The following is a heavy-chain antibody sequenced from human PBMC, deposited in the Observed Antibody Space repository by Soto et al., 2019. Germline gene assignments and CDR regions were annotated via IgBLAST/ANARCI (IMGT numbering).Heavy chain of an antibody. D-gene: IGHD1-26*01. CDR1: GFTFNSYG. J-gene: IGHJ6*02. CDR3: XRTRSAWSDFHYYSLDV. V-gene: IGHV3-30*03. Sequence: GESLRLSCAASGFTFNSYGMHWVRQGPGNGLEWVAFISYDSTKTYYADSVKGRFTISRDNSNSALYVQMNSLTGEDTAVYYCXRTRSAWSDFHYYSLDVWGQGTTVTVSS. CDR2: ISYDSTKT.